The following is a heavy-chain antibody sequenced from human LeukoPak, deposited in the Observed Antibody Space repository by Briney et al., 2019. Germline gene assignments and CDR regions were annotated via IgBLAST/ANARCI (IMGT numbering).Heavy chain of an antibody. CDR1: GFSFSSYA. CDR3: AKLPREYCSSSSCPNWFDT. D-gene: IGHD2-2*01. J-gene: IGHJ5*02. Sequence: GGSLRLSCAASGFSFSSYAMTWVRPAPGKGLEWVSALSASGGTTYYADSVKGRFTTSRDNSKNTLYLHMNSLRAEDTAVYYCAKLPREYCSSSSCPNWFDTWGQGTLVTVSS. CDR2: LSASGGTT. V-gene: IGHV3-23*01.